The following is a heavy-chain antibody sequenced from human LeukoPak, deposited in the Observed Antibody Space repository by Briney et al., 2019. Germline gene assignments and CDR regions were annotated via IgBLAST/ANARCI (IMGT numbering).Heavy chain of an antibody. V-gene: IGHV1-18*01. CDR1: GYTFTSYG. J-gene: IGHJ4*02. Sequence: ASVKVSCKASGYTFTSYGISWVRQAPGQGLEWMGLISAYSGNTNFAQKLQGRVIMTTDTSTSTAYMELRSLRSDDTAVYFCARGADTGSYGSLVYFYDWGQGTLVTVSS. CDR3: ARGADTGSYGSLVYFYD. D-gene: IGHD3-16*01. CDR2: ISAYSGNT.